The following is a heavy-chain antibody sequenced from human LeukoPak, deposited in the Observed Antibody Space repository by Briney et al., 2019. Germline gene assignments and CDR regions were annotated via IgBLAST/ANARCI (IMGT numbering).Heavy chain of an antibody. Sequence: ASVKVSCKASGYTFTGYYMHWVRQAPGQGLEWMGWINPNSGGTNYAQKSQGRVTMTRDTSISTAYMELSRLRSDDTAVYYCARVRLSRGRIAYCGGDCPGPLGYWGQGTLVTVSS. V-gene: IGHV1-2*02. CDR2: INPNSGGT. CDR1: GYTFTGYY. CDR3: ARVRLSRGRIAYCGGDCPGPLGY. D-gene: IGHD2-21*02. J-gene: IGHJ4*02.